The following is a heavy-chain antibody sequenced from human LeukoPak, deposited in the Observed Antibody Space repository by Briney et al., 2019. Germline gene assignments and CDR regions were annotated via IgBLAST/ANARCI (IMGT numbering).Heavy chain of an antibody. Sequence: GGSLRLSCAASGFTFSSYSMHWVRQAPGKGLEWVSSISSSSSYIYYADSVKGRFTISRDNAKNSLYLQMNSLRAEDTAVYYCARGKRCSSTSCRSYYYMDVWGKGTTVTVSS. D-gene: IGHD2-2*01. J-gene: IGHJ6*03. V-gene: IGHV3-21*01. CDR3: ARGKRCSSTSCRSYYYMDV. CDR2: ISSSSSYI. CDR1: GFTFSSYS.